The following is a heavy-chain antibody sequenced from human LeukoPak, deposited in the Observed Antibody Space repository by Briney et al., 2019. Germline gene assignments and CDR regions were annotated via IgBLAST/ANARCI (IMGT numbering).Heavy chain of an antibody. Sequence: PSETLSLTCTVSGGSISSYYWSWIRQPPGKGLGWIGYIYYSGSTNYNPSLKSRVTISVDTSKNQFSLKLSSVTAADTAVYYCVRISSSGWLMKLDYWGQGTLVTVSS. CDR2: IYYSGST. CDR1: GGSISSYY. D-gene: IGHD6-19*01. J-gene: IGHJ4*02. V-gene: IGHV4-59*01. CDR3: VRISSSGWLMKLDY.